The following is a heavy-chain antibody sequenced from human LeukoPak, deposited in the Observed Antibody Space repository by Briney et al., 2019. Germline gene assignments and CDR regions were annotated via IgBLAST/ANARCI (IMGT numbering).Heavy chain of an antibody. CDR1: GYTFTSYA. D-gene: IGHD3-10*01. CDR3: ARDSADLYYYYYGMDV. J-gene: IGHJ6*02. V-gene: IGHV1-3*01. Sequence: GASVKVSCKASGYTFTSYAMHWVRQAPGQRLEWMGWINAGNGNTKYSQKFQGRVTITRDTSASTAYMELSSLRSEDTAVYYCARDSADLYYYYYGMDVWGQGTTVTVSS. CDR2: INAGNGNT.